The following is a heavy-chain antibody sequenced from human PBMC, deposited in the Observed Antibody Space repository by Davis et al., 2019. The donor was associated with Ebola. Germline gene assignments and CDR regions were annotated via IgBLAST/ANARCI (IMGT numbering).Heavy chain of an antibody. D-gene: IGHD2-15*01. CDR2: IYYSGST. CDR1: GGSISSGGYY. V-gene: IGHV4-31*03. CDR3: ARGSGGSERWFDP. Sequence: PSETLSLTCTVSGGSISSGGYYWSWIRQHPGKGLEWIGYIYYSGSTYYNPSLKSRVTISVDTSKNQFSLKLSSVTAADTAVYYCARGSGGSERWFDPWGQGTLVTVSS. J-gene: IGHJ5*02.